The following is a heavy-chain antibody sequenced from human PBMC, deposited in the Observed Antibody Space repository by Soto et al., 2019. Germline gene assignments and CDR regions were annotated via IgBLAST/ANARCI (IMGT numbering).Heavy chain of an antibody. CDR2: ISYDGSNK. J-gene: IGHJ6*04. CDR3: AKDLITGTTSYGHGGMVA. Sequence: QVQLVESGGGVVQPGRSLRLSCAASGFTFSSYGMHWVRQAPGKGLEWVAVISYDGSNKYYADSVKGRFTISRDNSKNTLYLQMNSLRAEDTAVYYCAKDLITGTTSYGHGGMVAWGEGTTVTVSS. V-gene: IGHV3-30*18. CDR1: GFTFSSYG. D-gene: IGHD1-20*01.